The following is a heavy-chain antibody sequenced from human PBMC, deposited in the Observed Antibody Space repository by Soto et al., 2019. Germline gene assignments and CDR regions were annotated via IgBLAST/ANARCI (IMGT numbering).Heavy chain of an antibody. CDR3: ARGGQWLVL. V-gene: IGHV1-8*01. D-gene: IGHD6-19*01. CDR1: GYTFTSYD. Sequence: QVQLVQSGAEVKKPGASVKVSCKASGYTFTSYDINWVRQATGQGLEWMGWMNHNSGNTGDAQKLQGRVTMSWNTSISADYIELSSLRSEYTAGYYCARGGQWLVLWGQGTLVTVAS. J-gene: IGHJ4*02. CDR2: MNHNSGNT.